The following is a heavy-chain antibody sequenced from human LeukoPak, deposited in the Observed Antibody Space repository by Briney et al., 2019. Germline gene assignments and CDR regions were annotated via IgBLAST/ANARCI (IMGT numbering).Heavy chain of an antibody. Sequence: GGSLRLSCAASGFTFSSYAMSWVRQAPGKGLEWVSTISSTGGSTYYADSVKGRFAISRDSSKNTLYLQMTTLRADDTAAYYCAKRDLRYWGQGTLVTVSS. D-gene: IGHD4-17*01. CDR2: ISSTGGST. CDR1: GFTFSSYA. J-gene: IGHJ4*02. V-gene: IGHV3-23*01. CDR3: AKRDLRY.